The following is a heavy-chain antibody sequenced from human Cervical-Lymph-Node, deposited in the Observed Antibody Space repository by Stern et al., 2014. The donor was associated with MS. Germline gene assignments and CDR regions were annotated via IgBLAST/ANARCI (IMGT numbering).Heavy chain of an antibody. Sequence: EVHLVESGAEVKKPGESLKISCKGSGYTFSNSWIGWVRQMPGRGLEWMGIIYPGDSDTRYSPTFQGQITISADKSTSTAYLQWNSLKASDTAIFYCARGSAGAGAFFDYWGQGTLVTVSS. CDR1: GYTFSNSW. V-gene: IGHV5-51*01. J-gene: IGHJ4*02. CDR3: ARGSAGAGAFFDY. D-gene: IGHD2-8*02. CDR2: IYPGDSDT.